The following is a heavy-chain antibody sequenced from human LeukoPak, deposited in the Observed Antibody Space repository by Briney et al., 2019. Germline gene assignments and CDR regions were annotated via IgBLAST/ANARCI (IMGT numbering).Heavy chain of an antibody. CDR3: ARGGGGAVVPAL. J-gene: IGHJ4*02. CDR1: GYTFTSYD. D-gene: IGHD2-2*01. Sequence: GASVKVSCKASGYTFTSYDINWVRQATGQGLEWMGWINTKTGDPTYGQGFTGRFVFSLETSVSTAYLQINSLKAEDTAVYYCARGGGGAVVPALWGQGTLITVSS. CDR2: INTKTGDP. V-gene: IGHV7-4-1*02.